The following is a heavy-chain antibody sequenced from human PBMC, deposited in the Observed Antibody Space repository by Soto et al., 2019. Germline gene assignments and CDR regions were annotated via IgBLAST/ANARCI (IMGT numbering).Heavy chain of an antibody. Sequence: PGGSLRLSCAASGFTFSSYAMHWVRQAPGKGLEWVAVISYDGSNKYYADSVKGRFTISRDNSKNTLYLQMNSLRAEDTAVYYCARDETKNLYDFWSGYYTYYYYGMDVWGQGTTVTVSS. D-gene: IGHD3-3*01. V-gene: IGHV3-30-3*01. CDR1: GFTFSSYA. J-gene: IGHJ6*02. CDR3: ARDETKNLYDFWSGYYTYYYYGMDV. CDR2: ISYDGSNK.